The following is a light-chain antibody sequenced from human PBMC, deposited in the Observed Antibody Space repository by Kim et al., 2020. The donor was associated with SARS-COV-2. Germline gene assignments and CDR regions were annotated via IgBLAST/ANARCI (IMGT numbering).Light chain of an antibody. J-gene: IGKJ1*01. CDR3: HQYDSSPPT. V-gene: IGKV3-20*01. CDR2: GAF. Sequence: SPVERATLSCRASQSIYRTSLAWYQQIPGQPPRLLIYGAFSRATGIPDRFSGSGSGTDFTLTISRLEPEDFAVYYCHQYDSSPPTFGQGTKLDIK. CDR1: QSIYRTS.